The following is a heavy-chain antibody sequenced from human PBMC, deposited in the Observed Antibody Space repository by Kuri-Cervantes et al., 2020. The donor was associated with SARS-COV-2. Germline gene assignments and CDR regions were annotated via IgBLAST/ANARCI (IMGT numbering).Heavy chain of an antibody. D-gene: IGHD4-17*01. CDR1: GFTFSSYS. Sequence: GESLKISCAASGFTFSSYSMNWVRQAPGKGLEWVSAISGSGGSTYYADSVKGRFTISRDNSKNTLYLQMNSLRAEDTAVYYCAKAVTRWFYYYYYMDVWGKGTTVTVSS. CDR3: AKAVTRWFYYYYYMDV. V-gene: IGHV3-23*01. J-gene: IGHJ6*03. CDR2: ISGSGGST.